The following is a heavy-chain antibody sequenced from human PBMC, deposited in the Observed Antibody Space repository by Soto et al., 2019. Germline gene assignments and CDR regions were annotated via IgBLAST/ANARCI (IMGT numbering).Heavy chain of an antibody. Sequence: SETLSLTCTVSGGSISSYYWSWIRQPPGKGLEWIGYIYYSGSTNYNPSLKSRVTISVDTSKNQFSLNLTSVTAADTAVYYCARVISSRDEYFDYWGQGTVVTVSS. CDR2: IYYSGST. V-gene: IGHV4-59*12. CDR3: ARVISSRDEYFDY. CDR1: GGSISSYY. J-gene: IGHJ4*02. D-gene: IGHD2-2*01.